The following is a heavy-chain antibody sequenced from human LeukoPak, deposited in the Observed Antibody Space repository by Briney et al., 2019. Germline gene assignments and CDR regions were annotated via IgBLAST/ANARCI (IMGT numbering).Heavy chain of an antibody. V-gene: IGHV3-30-3*01. CDR1: GFTFSSYA. CDR2: ISYDGSD. J-gene: IGHJ4*02. D-gene: IGHD6-19*01. Sequence: GGSLRLSWAASGFTFSSYAMHWVRQAPGKGLEWVAVISYDGSDYYADSVKGRFTISRDNSRDTLYLEMNSLRTEDRAVYYCARANSSAWHNFDFWGQGTLVTVSS. CDR3: ARANSSAWHNFDF.